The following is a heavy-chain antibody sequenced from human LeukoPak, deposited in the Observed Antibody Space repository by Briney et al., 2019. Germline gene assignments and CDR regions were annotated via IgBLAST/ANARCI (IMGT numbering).Heavy chain of an antibody. D-gene: IGHD6-19*01. Sequence: ASETLSLTCAVYGGSFSGYYWSWIRQPPGKGLEWIGEINHSGSTNYNPSLKSRVTISVDTSKNQFSLKLSSVTAADTAVYYCARETSAGRYIFRNYYGVDVWGQGTTVSVS. CDR1: GGSFSGYY. J-gene: IGHJ6*02. V-gene: IGHV4-34*01. CDR2: INHSGST. CDR3: ARETSAGRYIFRNYYGVDV.